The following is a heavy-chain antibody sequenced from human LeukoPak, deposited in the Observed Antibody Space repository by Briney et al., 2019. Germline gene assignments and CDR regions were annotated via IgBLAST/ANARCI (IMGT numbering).Heavy chain of an antibody. CDR1: GYTFTTYT. Sequence: ASVKVSCKASGYTFTTYTMHWVRQAPGQRLEWMGWITAGNGNTKYSQKFQGRVTITRDTYASTAYMELSSLRSEDTAVYYCARDREDGSSWSWFYYGMDVWGQGTTVTVS. CDR3: ARDREDGSSWSWFYYGMDV. J-gene: IGHJ6*02. V-gene: IGHV1-3*01. CDR2: ITAGNGNT. D-gene: IGHD6-13*01.